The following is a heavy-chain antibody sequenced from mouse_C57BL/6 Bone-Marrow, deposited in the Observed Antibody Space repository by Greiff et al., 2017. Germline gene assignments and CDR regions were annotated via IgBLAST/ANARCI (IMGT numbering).Heavy chain of an antibody. V-gene: IGHV1-7*01. CDR1: GYTFTSYW. CDR3: ARGGSKGAMDY. Sequence: VQLQQSGAELAKPGASVKLSCKASGYTFTSYWMHWVKQRPGQGLEWIGYINPSSGYTKYNQKFKDKATLTEDKSSSTAYMQLSSLTYEDSAVYYCARGGSKGAMDYWGQGTSVTVSS. D-gene: IGHD1-3*01. CDR2: INPSSGYT. J-gene: IGHJ4*01.